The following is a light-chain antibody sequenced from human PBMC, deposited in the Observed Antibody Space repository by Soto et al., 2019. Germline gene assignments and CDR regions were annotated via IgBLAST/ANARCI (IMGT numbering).Light chain of an antibody. Sequence: DIVMTQSPASLAVSLGERATINCKSSQSLLYSSKNKNYLAWYQQKPGQPPKLLIYWASTRESGVPDRFSGSGSGTDFTLTISSLQAEDVAVYYCQQYYSTPPTFGQGTKVDIK. J-gene: IGKJ1*01. V-gene: IGKV4-1*01. CDR3: QQYYSTPPT. CDR1: QSLLYSSKNKNY. CDR2: WAS.